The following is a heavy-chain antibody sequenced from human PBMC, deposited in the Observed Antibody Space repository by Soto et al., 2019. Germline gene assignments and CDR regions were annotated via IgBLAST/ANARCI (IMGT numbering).Heavy chain of an antibody. J-gene: IGHJ6*02. CDR3: ARSSVAGTWSYYSGMDV. Sequence: PGESLKSCWKGAWCSFTSYWIGWVRQMPGKGLEWMGIIYPGDSDTRYSPSFQGQVTISADRSISTAYLQWSSLKASDTAMYYCARSSVAGTWSYYSGMDVWGQGTTVTVSS. CDR2: IYPGDSDT. CDR1: WCSFTSYW. V-gene: IGHV5-51*01. D-gene: IGHD6-19*01.